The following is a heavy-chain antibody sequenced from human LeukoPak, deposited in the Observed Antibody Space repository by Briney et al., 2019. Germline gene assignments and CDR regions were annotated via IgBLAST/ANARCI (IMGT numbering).Heavy chain of an antibody. Sequence: ASVKVSCKASGYTFTGYYMHWARQAPGQGLEWMGWINPNSGGTNYAQKFQGRVTMTRDTSISTAYMELSRLRSDDTAVYYCARVYPRIAAAGTGGGFDYWGQGTLVTVSS. CDR3: ARVYPRIAAAGTGGGFDY. V-gene: IGHV1-2*02. CDR2: INPNSGGT. D-gene: IGHD6-13*01. J-gene: IGHJ4*02. CDR1: GYTFTGYY.